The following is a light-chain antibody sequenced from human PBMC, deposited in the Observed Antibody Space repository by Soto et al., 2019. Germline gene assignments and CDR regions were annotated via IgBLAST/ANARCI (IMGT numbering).Light chain of an antibody. V-gene: IGLV1-51*01. CDR2: DDN. CDR3: GSWDSSLSAYV. J-gene: IGLJ1*01. CDR1: SYNIGGNS. Sequence: QSVMTQPPSVSAAPGQKVTISCSGSSYNIGGNSVSWYQQFPGTAPKLLIYDDNKRPSGIPDRFSGSKSGTSATLGITGFQTGDEADYYCGSWDSSLSAYVFGTGTKLTVL.